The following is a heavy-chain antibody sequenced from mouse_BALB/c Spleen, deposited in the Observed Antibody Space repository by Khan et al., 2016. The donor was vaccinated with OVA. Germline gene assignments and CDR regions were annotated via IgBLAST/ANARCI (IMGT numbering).Heavy chain of an antibody. D-gene: IGHD1-1*01. CDR2: IWAGGST. CDR1: GFSLTSYG. V-gene: IGHV2-9*02. CDR3: ARAFYYGAWFAY. J-gene: IGHJ3*01. Sequence: QVQLKESGPGLVAPSQTLSITCTVSGFSLTSYGVHWVRQPPGKGLEWLGVIWAGGSTNHNSALMPRLSISKDNSKSQVFLKMNSLQTDDTAMYYCARAFYYGAWFAYWGQGTLVTVSA.